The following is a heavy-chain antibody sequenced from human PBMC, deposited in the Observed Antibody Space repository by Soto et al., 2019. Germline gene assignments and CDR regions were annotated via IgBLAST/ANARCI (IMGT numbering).Heavy chain of an antibody. CDR2: ISDNDSTI. CDR1: GFPFSSYA. J-gene: IGHJ5*01. Sequence: PGGSLRLSCAASGFPFSSYAMNWVRQTPDKGQERLSYISDNDSTIHYADSVKGRFTISRDNAKYSLYLQMNSLRADDTAVYYYTRDGSWGHGTLVTVSS. CDR3: TRDGS. V-gene: IGHV3-48*01.